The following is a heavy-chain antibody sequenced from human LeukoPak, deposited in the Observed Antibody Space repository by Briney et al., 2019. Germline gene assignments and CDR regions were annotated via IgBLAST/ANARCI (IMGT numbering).Heavy chain of an antibody. Sequence: SVKVSCKASGGTFSSYAISWVRQAPGQGLEWMGGIIPIFGTANYAQKFQGRVTINADESTSTAYMELSSLRSEGTAVYYCARSDSGYSYGWYYFDYWGQGTLVTVSS. CDR3: ARSDSGYSYGWYYFDY. D-gene: IGHD5-18*01. CDR1: GGTFSSYA. CDR2: IIPIFGTA. V-gene: IGHV1-69*13. J-gene: IGHJ4*02.